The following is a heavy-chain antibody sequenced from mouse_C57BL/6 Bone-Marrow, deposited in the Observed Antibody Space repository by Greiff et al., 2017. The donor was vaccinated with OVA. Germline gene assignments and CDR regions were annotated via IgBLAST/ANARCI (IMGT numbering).Heavy chain of an antibody. CDR3: ARSRLRTTYFDV. Sequence: VQLQQSGAELVRPGASVKLSCKASGYTFTDYYINWVKQRPGQGLEWIARIYPGSGNTYYNEKFKGKATLTAEKSSSTAYMQLSSLTSEDSAVYFCARSRLRTTYFDVWGTGTTVTVSS. J-gene: IGHJ1*03. D-gene: IGHD3-2*02. CDR1: GYTFTDYY. V-gene: IGHV1-76*01. CDR2: IYPGSGNT.